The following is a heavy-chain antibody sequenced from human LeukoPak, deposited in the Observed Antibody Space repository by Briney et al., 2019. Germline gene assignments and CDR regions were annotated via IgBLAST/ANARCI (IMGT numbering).Heavy chain of an antibody. D-gene: IGHD6-13*01. Sequence: GGSLRLSCAASGFTFSSYAMSWVRQAPGKGLEWVSAISGSGGSTYYADSVKGRFTISRDNSKSTLYLQMNSLRDEDTAVYHCAKGSSPLGHFDYWGQGTLVTVSS. CDR3: AKGSSPLGHFDY. J-gene: IGHJ4*02. CDR2: ISGSGGST. CDR1: GFTFSSYA. V-gene: IGHV3-23*01.